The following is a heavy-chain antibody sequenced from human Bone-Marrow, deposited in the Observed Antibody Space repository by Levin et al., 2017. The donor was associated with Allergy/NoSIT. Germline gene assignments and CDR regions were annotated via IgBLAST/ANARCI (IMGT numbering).Heavy chain of an antibody. CDR2: IIPIFGTA. J-gene: IGHJ4*02. CDR1: GGTFSSYA. D-gene: IGHD3-9*01. CDR3: ARDEGGLRYFDCLDY. Sequence: SVKVSCKASGGTFSSYAISWVRQAPGQGLEWMGGIIPIFGTANYAQKFQGRVTITADESTSTAYMELSSLRSEDTAVYYCARDEGGLRYFDCLDYWGQGTLVTVSS. V-gene: IGHV1-69*13.